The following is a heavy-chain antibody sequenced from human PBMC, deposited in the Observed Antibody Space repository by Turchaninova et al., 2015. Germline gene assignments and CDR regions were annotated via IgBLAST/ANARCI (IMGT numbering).Heavy chain of an antibody. V-gene: IGHV4-28*07. CDR2: IYYSGST. D-gene: IGHD2-15*01. J-gene: IGHJ4*01. CDR3: ARSGGGEGNYYFDS. Sequence: QVQLQESGPGLVKPSDTLSLTCAVSGYSISNSNWWGWIRQPPGKGLEGIGYIYYSGSTYYTPSLKGRVTMSVDTSKNQFSRKLSSVTAVDTAVYFCARSGGGEGNYYFDSWGHGTLVTVSS. CDR1: GYSISNSNW.